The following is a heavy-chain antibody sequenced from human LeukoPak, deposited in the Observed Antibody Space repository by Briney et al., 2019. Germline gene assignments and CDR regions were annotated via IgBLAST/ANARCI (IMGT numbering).Heavy chain of an antibody. J-gene: IGHJ5*02. Sequence: PGGSLRLSCAASGFSFDDYAMYWVRQAPGKSLEWVSLISAEGTIIYYADSVKGRFTSSRDNSKNSLYLQMNSLRNEDTALYYCAKDSRRGIAARPGWFDPWGQGTLVTVSS. V-gene: IGHV3-43*02. CDR2: ISAEGTII. CDR3: AKDSRRGIAARPGWFDP. CDR1: GFSFDDYA. D-gene: IGHD6-6*01.